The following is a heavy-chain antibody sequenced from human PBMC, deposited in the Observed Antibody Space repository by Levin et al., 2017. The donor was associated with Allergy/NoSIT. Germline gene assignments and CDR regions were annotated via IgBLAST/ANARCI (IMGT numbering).Heavy chain of an antibody. D-gene: IGHD6-13*01. J-gene: IGHJ4*02. V-gene: IGHV1-46*01. Sequence: ASVKVSCKASENTFTNYYMHWVRQAPGQGLEWMGIISPSGGGTNYAQKFQGRVTMTRDASTSTVYMELRSLRSEDTAVYYCATNIAAAGTSGMGDFWGQGTLVTVSS. CDR1: ENTFTNYY. CDR3: ATNIAAAGTSGMGDF. CDR2: ISPSGGGT.